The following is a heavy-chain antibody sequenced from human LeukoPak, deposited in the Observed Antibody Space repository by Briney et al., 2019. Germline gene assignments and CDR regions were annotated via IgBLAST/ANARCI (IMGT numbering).Heavy chain of an antibody. D-gene: IGHD6-25*01. CDR2: INHSGST. J-gene: IGHJ5*02. V-gene: IGHV4-34*01. CDR3: ASLLSSEWFDP. Sequence: PSETLSLTCAVYGGSFSGYYWSWIRQPPGKGLEWIGEINHSGSTNYNPSLKSRVTISVDTSKNQFSLELSSVTAADTAVYYCASLLSSEWFDPWGQGTLVTVSS. CDR1: GGSFSGYY.